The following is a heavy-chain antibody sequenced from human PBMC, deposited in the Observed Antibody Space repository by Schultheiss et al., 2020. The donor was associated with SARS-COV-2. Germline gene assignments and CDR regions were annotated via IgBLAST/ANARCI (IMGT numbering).Heavy chain of an antibody. Sequence: KISCKASGYTFTSYYMHWVRQAPGQGLEWMGIINPSGGSTSYAQKFQGRVTMTRDTSTSTVYMELSSLRSEDTAVYYCAREMRDCSSTSCYTDGDYWGQGTLVTVSS. D-gene: IGHD2-2*02. CDR1: GYTFTSYY. V-gene: IGHV1-46*03. CDR3: AREMRDCSSTSCYTDGDY. CDR2: INPSGGST. J-gene: IGHJ4*02.